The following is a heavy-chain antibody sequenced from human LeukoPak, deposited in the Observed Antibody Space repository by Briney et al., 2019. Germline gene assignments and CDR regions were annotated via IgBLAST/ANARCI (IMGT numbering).Heavy chain of an antibody. CDR3: ARAPPNYYDSSGYPAPSDY. D-gene: IGHD3-22*01. J-gene: IGHJ4*02. V-gene: IGHV1-2*02. CDR1: GYTFTGYY. Sequence: ASVKVSCKASGYTFTGYYMHWVRQAPGQGLEWMGWINPNSGGTNYAQKFQGRVTMTRDTSISTAYMELSRLRSDDTAVYYCARAPPNYYDSSGYPAPSDYWGQGTLVTVSS. CDR2: INPNSGGT.